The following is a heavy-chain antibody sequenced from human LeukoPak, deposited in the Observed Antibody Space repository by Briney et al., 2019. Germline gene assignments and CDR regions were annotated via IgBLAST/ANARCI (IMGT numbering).Heavy chain of an antibody. CDR2: IEQDGSEK. J-gene: IGHJ6*02. CDR1: GFTFSSYW. V-gene: IGHV3-7*03. Sequence: GGSLRPSCAASGFTFSSYWMSWVRQAPGKGLEWVANIEQDGSEKYYVDSVKGRFTISRDNAKNSLYLQMNSLRAEDTAVYYCARDQTTVVTLYYYYGMDVWGQGTTVTVSS. D-gene: IGHD4-23*01. CDR3: ARDQTTVVTLYYYYGMDV.